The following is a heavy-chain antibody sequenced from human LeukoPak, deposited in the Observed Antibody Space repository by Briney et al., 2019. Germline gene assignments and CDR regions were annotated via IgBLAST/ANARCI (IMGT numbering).Heavy chain of an antibody. CDR3: ARDSSSSWYWIDP. Sequence: GGSLRLFCEASGFTFSSYSMNWVRQAPGEGLEWVSYISSSSISIYYADSVKGRFTISRDNAKNSLYLQINSLRAEDTAVYYCARDSSSSWYWIDPWGQGTLVTVSS. J-gene: IGHJ5*02. CDR1: GFTFSSYS. CDR2: ISSSSISI. D-gene: IGHD6-13*01. V-gene: IGHV3-48*04.